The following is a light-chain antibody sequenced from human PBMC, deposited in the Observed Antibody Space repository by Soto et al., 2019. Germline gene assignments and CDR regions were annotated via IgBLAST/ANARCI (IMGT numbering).Light chain of an antibody. V-gene: IGLV2-14*01. J-gene: IGLJ2*01. Sequence: QSALTQPASVSGSPGQSITISCTGTSSDVGGYNYVSWYQQHPGKAPKLMIYDVSNRPSGVSNRFSGSKSGNTASLTISGHQAEDEADYYCSSYTSSSTLVVVGGGTKLTVL. CDR2: DVS. CDR1: SSDVGGYNY. CDR3: SSYTSSSTLVV.